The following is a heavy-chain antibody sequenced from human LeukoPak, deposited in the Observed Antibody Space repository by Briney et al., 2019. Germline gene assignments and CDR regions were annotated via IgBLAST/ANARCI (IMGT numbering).Heavy chain of an antibody. CDR2: IYHRGRT. CDR3: ARDLYRWSPAHAFDI. D-gene: IGHD4-23*01. V-gene: IGHV4-39*07. Sequence: PSETLSLTCSVSGDSISSNSDYWGWIRQPPGKGLEWIGNIYHRGRTNYNPSLKSRVTISADTSKNQFSLKLSSVTAADTAVYYCARDLYRWSPAHAFDIWGQGTMVTVSS. J-gene: IGHJ3*02. CDR1: GDSISSNSDY.